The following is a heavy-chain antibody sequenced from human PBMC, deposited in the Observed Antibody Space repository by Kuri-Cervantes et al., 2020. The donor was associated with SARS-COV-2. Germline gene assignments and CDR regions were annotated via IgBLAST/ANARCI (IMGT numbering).Heavy chain of an antibody. J-gene: IGHJ4*02. Sequence: GESLKISCAASGFTFSSYAMSWVRQAPGKGLEWVSLIQTNGDTYYPGSVKGRFTISRDNAKDTLYLQMDSLRADDTAVYFCARADGRFANNWGQGTRVHGAS. V-gene: IGHV3-23*05. D-gene: IGHD1-26*01. CDR3: ARADGRFANN. CDR1: GFTFSSYA. CDR2: IQTNGDT.